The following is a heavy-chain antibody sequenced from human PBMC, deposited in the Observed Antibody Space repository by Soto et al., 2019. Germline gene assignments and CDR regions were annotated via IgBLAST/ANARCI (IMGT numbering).Heavy chain of an antibody. CDR1: GYTFTKFH. CDR3: ARDVDGATEGY. Sequence: ASVKVSCKASGYTFTKFHLHWVRQAPGQGLEWMGWISAYNGNTNYAQKLQGRVTMTTDTSTSTAYMELRSLRSDDTAVYYCARDVDGATEGYWGQGTLVTVSS. D-gene: IGHD4-17*01. J-gene: IGHJ4*02. CDR2: ISAYNGNT. V-gene: IGHV1-18*04.